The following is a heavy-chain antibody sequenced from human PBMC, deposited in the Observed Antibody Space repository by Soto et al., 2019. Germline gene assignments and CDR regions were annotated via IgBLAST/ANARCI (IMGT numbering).Heavy chain of an antibody. D-gene: IGHD3-3*01. Sequence: QVQLVQSGAEVKKPGASVKVSCKASGYTFTSYGISWVRQAPGQGLEWMGWISAYNGNTNYAQKLQGRVTMTTDTSTSTAYMELRSLRSDDTAVYYCAREVGDFWSGYYPEYFDYWGQGTLVTVSS. V-gene: IGHV1-18*01. CDR3: AREVGDFWSGYYPEYFDY. CDR1: GYTFTSYG. J-gene: IGHJ4*02. CDR2: ISAYNGNT.